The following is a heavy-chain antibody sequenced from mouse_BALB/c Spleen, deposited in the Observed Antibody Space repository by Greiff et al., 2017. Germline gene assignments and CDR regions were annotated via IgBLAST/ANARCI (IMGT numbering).Heavy chain of an antibody. D-gene: IGHD5-5*01. Sequence: EVQRVESGGDLVKPGGSLKLSCAASGFTFSSYGMSWVRQTPDKRLEWVATISSGGSYTYYPDSVKGRFTISRDNAKNTLYLQMSSLKSEDTAMYYCARHRDYLYAMDYWGQGTSVTVSS. CDR2: ISSGGSYT. CDR3: ARHRDYLYAMDY. CDR1: GFTFSSYG. V-gene: IGHV5-6*01. J-gene: IGHJ4*01.